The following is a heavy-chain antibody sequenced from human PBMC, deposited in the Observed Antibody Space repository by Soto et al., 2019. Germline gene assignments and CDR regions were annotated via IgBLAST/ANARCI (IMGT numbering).Heavy chain of an antibody. Sequence: QVQLIQSGAEVKRPGASVKVSCKVSGYTLAEVSIHWVRQAPGKGLEWMGGFDPEHDETLFAQSFQGRVTMTEDSSADTAYMELNSLRSEDTAVYYCAAAASWHGATCYSGHNWFDPWGQGTLVTVSS. D-gene: IGHD2-15*01. CDR1: GYTLAEVS. CDR3: AAAASWHGATCYSGHNWFDP. CDR2: FDPEHDET. V-gene: IGHV1-24*01. J-gene: IGHJ5*02.